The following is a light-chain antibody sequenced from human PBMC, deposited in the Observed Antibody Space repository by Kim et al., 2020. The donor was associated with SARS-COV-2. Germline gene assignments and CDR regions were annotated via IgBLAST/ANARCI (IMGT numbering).Light chain of an antibody. CDR3: QQYGGSPRLT. CDR2: CAS. J-gene: IGKJ4*01. CDR1: QTVLANY. V-gene: IGKV3-20*01. Sequence: PGERATLSCRASQTVLANYLAWYQQRPGQAPRLLIYCASTRATGIPDRFSGSGSGTDFTLTISRLEPEDFAVYYCQQYGGSPRLTFGGGTKVDIK.